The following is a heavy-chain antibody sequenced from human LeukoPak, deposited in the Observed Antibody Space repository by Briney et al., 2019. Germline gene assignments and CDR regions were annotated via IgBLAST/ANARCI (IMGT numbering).Heavy chain of an antibody. V-gene: IGHV3-30*04. J-gene: IGHJ4*02. CDR1: GFTFSSYA. CDR2: ISYDGSNK. CDR3: ASPDFTFGGVIGDFDY. Sequence: PGGSLRLSCAASGFTFSSYAMHWVRQAPGKGLEWVAVISYDGSNKYYADSVRGRFTISRDNSKNTLYLQMNSLRAEDTAVYYCASPDFTFGGVIGDFDYWGQGTLVTVSS. D-gene: IGHD3-16*02.